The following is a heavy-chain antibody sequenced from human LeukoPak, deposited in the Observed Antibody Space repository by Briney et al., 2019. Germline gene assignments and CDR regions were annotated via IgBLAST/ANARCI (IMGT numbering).Heavy chain of an antibody. CDR2: IRNKASGGTT. J-gene: IGHJ4*02. V-gene: IGHV3-49*03. CDR3: TRDRVMTDF. CDR1: GFTFGDYS. Sequence: GGSLRLSCTASGFTFGDYSMTWFRQAPGKGLEWVSFIRNKASGGTTEHAASVRGRFTTSRDDSKSIAYLQMNSLKTEDTALYYCTRDRVMTDFWGQGTLVTVSS. D-gene: IGHD2-8*01.